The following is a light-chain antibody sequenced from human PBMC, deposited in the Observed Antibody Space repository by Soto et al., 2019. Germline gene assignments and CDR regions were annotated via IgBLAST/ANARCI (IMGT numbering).Light chain of an antibody. CDR3: QVWDSSSDLMV. CDR1: NIGRKS. V-gene: IGLV3-21*04. CDR2: YDS. J-gene: IGLJ2*01. Sequence: SYELTQPPSVSVAPGKTARITCGGNNIGRKSVHWYQQKPGQATVLVIYYDSDRPSGIPERFSGSNSGNTATLTISRVEAGDEADYYCQVWDSSSDLMVFGGGTKLTVL.